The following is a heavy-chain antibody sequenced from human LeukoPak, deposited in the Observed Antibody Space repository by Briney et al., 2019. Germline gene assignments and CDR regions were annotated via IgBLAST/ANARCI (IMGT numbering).Heavy chain of an antibody. CDR2: IYYSGST. J-gene: IGHJ4*02. V-gene: IGHV4-39*07. CDR1: GGSISSSSYY. Sequence: SETLSLTCTVSGGSISSSSYYWGWIRQPPGKGLEWIGSIYYSGSTYYNPSLKSRVTISVDTSKNQFSLKLSSVTAADTAVYYCAREACSSTSCLLDYWGQGTLVTVSS. CDR3: AREACSSTSCLLDY. D-gene: IGHD2-2*01.